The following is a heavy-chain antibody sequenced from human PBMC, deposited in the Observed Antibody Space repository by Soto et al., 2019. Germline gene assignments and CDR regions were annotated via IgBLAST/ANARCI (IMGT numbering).Heavy chain of an antibody. CDR3: AKGLGLRYWGGIDS. CDR1: GFTFRSHA. D-gene: IGHD7-27*01. V-gene: IGHV3-23*01. Sequence: EVQLLESGGGLVQPGGSLGLSCAASGFTFRSHAMSWFRQAPGKGLEWVSASSGSGGSTYYADSVKGRFTISRDNSKNTLYLQMNSLRAEDTAVYYCAKGLGLRYWGGIDSWGQGTLVTVSS. CDR2: SSGSGGST. J-gene: IGHJ4*02.